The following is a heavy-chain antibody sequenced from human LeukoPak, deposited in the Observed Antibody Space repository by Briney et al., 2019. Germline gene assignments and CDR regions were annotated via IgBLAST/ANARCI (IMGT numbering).Heavy chain of an antibody. CDR1: VLTLSSYW. D-gene: IGHD4-17*01. J-gene: IGHJ4*02. Sequence: GRTLRLSRAASVLTLSSYWMHCVPGAPGTALVWVSRINSDGSSTSYADSVKGRFTISRDNAKNTLYLQMNSLRAEDTAVYYCAKDMTTVGYWGQGTLVTVSS. CDR2: INSDGSST. V-gene: IGHV3-74*01. CDR3: AKDMTTVGY.